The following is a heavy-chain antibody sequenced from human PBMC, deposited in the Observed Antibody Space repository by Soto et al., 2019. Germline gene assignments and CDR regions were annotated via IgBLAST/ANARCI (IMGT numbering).Heavy chain of an antibody. J-gene: IGHJ4*02. CDR2: IYSGGST. CDR1: GFTVSSNY. CDR3: ASLRIAAGPTVFDY. D-gene: IGHD6-13*01. Sequence: GGSLRLSCAASGFTVSSNYMSWVRQAPGKGLEWVSVIYSGGSTYYADSVKGRFTISKDNSKNTLYLQMNSLRAEDTAVYYCASLRIAAGPTVFDYWGQGTLVTVSS. V-gene: IGHV3-53*01.